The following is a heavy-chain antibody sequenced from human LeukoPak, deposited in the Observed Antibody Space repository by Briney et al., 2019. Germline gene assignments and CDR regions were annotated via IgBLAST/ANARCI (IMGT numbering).Heavy chain of an antibody. CDR2: ISSSGSTI. CDR3: ARTKYCTNGVCYANYMDV. Sequence: GGSLRLSCAASGFTFSDYYMSWIRQAPGKGLEWVSYISSSGSTIYYADSVKGRFTISRDNAKNSLYLQMNSLRAEDTAVYYCARTKYCTNGVCYANYMDVWGKGTTVTVSS. V-gene: IGHV3-11*04. CDR1: GFTFSDYY. J-gene: IGHJ6*03. D-gene: IGHD2-8*01.